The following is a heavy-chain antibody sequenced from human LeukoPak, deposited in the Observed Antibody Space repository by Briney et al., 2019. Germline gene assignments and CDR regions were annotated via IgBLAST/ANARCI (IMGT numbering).Heavy chain of an antibody. V-gene: IGHV1-69*05. CDR1: GGTFSSYA. CDR2: IIPIFGTA. Sequence: SVKVSCKASGGTFSSYAISRVRQAPGQGLEWMGGIIPIFGTANYAQKFQGRVTITTDESTSTAYMELSSLRSEDTAVYYCAREHYYDSSGYYFDAFDIWGQGTMVTVSS. CDR3: AREHYYDSSGYYFDAFDI. D-gene: IGHD3-22*01. J-gene: IGHJ3*02.